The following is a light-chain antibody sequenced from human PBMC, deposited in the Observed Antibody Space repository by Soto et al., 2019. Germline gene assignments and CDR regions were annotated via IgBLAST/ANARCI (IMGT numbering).Light chain of an antibody. Sequence: EIVITQSPATLSVSPGERATLSCRASQSVSSNLAWYQQKPGQAPRLLIYGASTSATGIPARFTGSGSGTEFTLTISSLQYEDFAVYYCQQYNNWHPWTFGQGTKVDIK. CDR1: QSVSSN. J-gene: IGKJ1*01. V-gene: IGKV3-15*01. CDR2: GAS. CDR3: QQYNNWHPWT.